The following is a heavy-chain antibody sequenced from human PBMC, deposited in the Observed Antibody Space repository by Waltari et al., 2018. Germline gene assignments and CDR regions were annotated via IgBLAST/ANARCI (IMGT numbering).Heavy chain of an antibody. CDR1: GYAINSGFY. Sequence: QVQLQESGPRLVKPSETLSLTCDVSGYAINSGFYLGWFRQAPEKGLEWIATIYHDGTTFYNPSLTSRVTTSMDTSKNQISLTLKSVTAADTAVYYCTRQTLGYCTSAACRRLEAWGQGTLVTVSS. CDR3: TRQTLGYCTSAACRRLEA. D-gene: IGHD2-8*02. J-gene: IGHJ5*02. V-gene: IGHV4-38-2*01. CDR2: IYHDGTT.